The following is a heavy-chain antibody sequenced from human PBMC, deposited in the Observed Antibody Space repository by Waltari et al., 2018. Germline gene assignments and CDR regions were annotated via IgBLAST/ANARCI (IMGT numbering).Heavy chain of an antibody. CDR3: GREAREGRAPMAYFDY. V-gene: IGHV1-3*01. Sequence: QVQLVQSGAEVKNPGASVKVSCKASGNTLTTSTMQWVRQAPGQRPEWMGWIIGGSGYTQYSKKFEGRITITRDTSASIAYLELSSLRSEDTAVYFCGREAREGRAPMAYFDYWGQGTLVTVSS. J-gene: IGHJ4*02. CDR2: IIGGSGYT. CDR1: GNTLTTST. D-gene: IGHD3-10*01.